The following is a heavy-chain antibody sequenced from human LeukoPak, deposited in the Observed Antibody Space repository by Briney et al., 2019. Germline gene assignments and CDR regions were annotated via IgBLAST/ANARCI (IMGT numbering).Heavy chain of an antibody. Sequence: VGSLRLSCATSGFTFSSYGMHRVRQAPGKRLEWVAVISYDGSNKYYADSVKGRFTISRDNSKNTLYLQMNSLRAEDTAVYYCAKDRIPLDDSSGDIDYWGQGTLVTVSS. J-gene: IGHJ4*02. CDR3: AKDRIPLDDSSGDIDY. CDR1: GFTFSSYG. D-gene: IGHD3-22*01. CDR2: ISYDGSNK. V-gene: IGHV3-30*18.